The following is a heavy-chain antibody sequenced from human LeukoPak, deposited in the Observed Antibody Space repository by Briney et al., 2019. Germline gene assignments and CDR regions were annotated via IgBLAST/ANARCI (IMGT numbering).Heavy chain of an antibody. CDR1: GSTFSSYA. CDR3: AKDLEGRGYSYGIDY. J-gene: IGHJ4*02. D-gene: IGHD5-18*01. CDR2: ISGSGGST. Sequence: QPGGSLRLSCAASGSTFSSYAMSWVRQAPGKGLEWVSAISGSGGSTYYADSVKGRFTISRDNSKNTLYLQMNSLRAEDTAVYYCAKDLEGRGYSYGIDYWGQGTLVTVSS. V-gene: IGHV3-23*01.